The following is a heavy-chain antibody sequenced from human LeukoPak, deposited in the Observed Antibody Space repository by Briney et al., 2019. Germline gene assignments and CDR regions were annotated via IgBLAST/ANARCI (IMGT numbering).Heavy chain of an antibody. CDR3: MRDGMRGGDFDY. V-gene: IGHV3-7*01. D-gene: IGHD1-26*01. J-gene: IGHJ4*02. CDR2: IKEDGSET. CDR1: GFTFTDYW. Sequence: GGSLRLSCAASGFTFTDYWMIWARQAPGKGLEWVANIKEDGSETHYVGSVRGRFSISRDNAKTSLFLQMNSLRAEDTAVYYCMRDGMRGGDFDYWGQGTLVTVSS.